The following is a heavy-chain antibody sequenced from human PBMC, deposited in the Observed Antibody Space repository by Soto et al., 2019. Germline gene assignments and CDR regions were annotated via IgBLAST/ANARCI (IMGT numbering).Heavy chain of an antibody. V-gene: IGHV1-69*06. D-gene: IGHD6-13*01. CDR1: GGTFSSYA. Sequence: QVQLVQSGAEVKKPGSSVKVSCKASGGTFSSYAISWVRQAPGHGLEWMGGIIPIFGTANYAQKFQGRGTITADKSTSTAYMELSSLRSEDTAVYYCARDPGYSSSWYPRFDPWGQGTLVTVSS. J-gene: IGHJ5*02. CDR3: ARDPGYSSSWYPRFDP. CDR2: IIPIFGTA.